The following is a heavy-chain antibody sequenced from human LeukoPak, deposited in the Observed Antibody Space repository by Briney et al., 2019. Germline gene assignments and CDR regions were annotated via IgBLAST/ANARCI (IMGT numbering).Heavy chain of an antibody. CDR3: ARARLRYYFDY. J-gene: IGHJ4*02. D-gene: IGHD4-17*01. CDR1: GDSIINYY. V-gene: IGHV4-59*12. CDR2: IYYNGST. Sequence: PSKTLSLTCTVSGDSIINYYWSWIRQPPGKGLEWLGYIYYNGSTNYNPSLKSRVTISVDTSKNQFSLKLSSVTAADTAVYYCARARLRYYFDYWGQGTLVTVSS.